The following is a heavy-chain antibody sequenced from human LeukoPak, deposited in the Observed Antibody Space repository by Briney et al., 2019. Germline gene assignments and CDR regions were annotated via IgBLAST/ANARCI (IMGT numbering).Heavy chain of an antibody. CDR3: TSRSGWYVVY. J-gene: IGHJ4*02. CDR1: GFTFSSYA. V-gene: IGHV3-15*01. CDR2: TKSKTDGGTT. Sequence: GGSLRLSCAASGFTFSSYAMSWVRQAPGKGLEWVGRTKSKTDGGTTDYAAPVKGRFTVSRDDSKNTLYLQMNSLKTEDTAVYYCTSRSGWYVVYWGQGTLVTVSS. D-gene: IGHD6-19*01.